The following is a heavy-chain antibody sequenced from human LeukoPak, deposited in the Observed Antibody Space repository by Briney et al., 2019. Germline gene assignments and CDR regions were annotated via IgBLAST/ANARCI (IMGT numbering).Heavy chain of an antibody. CDR1: GFTFSNYA. CDR2: ISSSGRTI. V-gene: IGHV3-48*01. CDR3: TRPQPYDY. D-gene: IGHD5-18*01. Sequence: GGSLRLSCAASGFTFSNYAMNWVRQAPGKGLEWVSYISSSGRTIYYADSVKGRFTISRDNAKNSLFLQMNSLRAEDTAVYYCTRPQPYDYWGQGTLVTVSS. J-gene: IGHJ4*02.